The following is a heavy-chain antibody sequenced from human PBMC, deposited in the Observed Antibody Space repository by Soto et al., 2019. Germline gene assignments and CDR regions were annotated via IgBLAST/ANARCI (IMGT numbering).Heavy chain of an antibody. CDR1: GGSISSGGYY. V-gene: IGHV4-31*03. CDR3: ARTPRYCSGGSCYPGDYYYMDV. Sequence: QVQLQESGPGLVKPSQTLSLTCTVSGGSISSGGYYWSWIRQHPGKGLEGIGYIYYSGSTYYNPSLKSRVTISVDTSKNQFSLKLSSVTAADTAVYSCARTPRYCSGGSCYPGDYYYMDVWGKGTTVTVSS. CDR2: IYYSGST. D-gene: IGHD2-15*01. J-gene: IGHJ6*03.